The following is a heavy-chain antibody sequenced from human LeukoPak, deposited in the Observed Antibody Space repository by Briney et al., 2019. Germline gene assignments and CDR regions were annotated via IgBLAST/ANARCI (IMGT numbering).Heavy chain of an antibody. CDR1: GGSISSSSYY. CDR2: IYYSGST. J-gene: IGHJ4*02. V-gene: IGHV4-39*01. D-gene: IGHD3-10*01. Sequence: PSETLPLTCTVSGGSISSSSYYWGWIRQPPGKGLEWIGSIYYSGSTYYNPSLKSRVTISVDTSKNQFSLKLSSVTAADTAVYYCARRSVRPNSPFDYWGQGTLVTVSS. CDR3: ARRSVRPNSPFDY.